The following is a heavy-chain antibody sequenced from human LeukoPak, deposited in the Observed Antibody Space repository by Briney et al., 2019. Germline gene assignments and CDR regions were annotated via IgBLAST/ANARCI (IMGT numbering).Heavy chain of an antibody. CDR3: ARAGGYDWRNWFDP. D-gene: IGHD5-12*01. V-gene: IGHV3-53*01. CDR1: GFTVSSNY. CDR2: IYSGGST. Sequence: GGSLRLSCAASGFTVSSNYMSWVRQAPGKGLEWVSVIYSGGSTYYADSVKGRFTISRDNSKNTLYLQMNSLRPEDTAVYYCARAGGYDWRNWFDPWGQGTLVTVSS. J-gene: IGHJ5*02.